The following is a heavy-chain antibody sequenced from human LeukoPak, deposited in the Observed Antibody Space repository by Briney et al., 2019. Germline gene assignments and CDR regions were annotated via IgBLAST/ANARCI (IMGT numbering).Heavy chain of an antibody. CDR1: GGSFSGYY. V-gene: IGHV4-34*01. D-gene: IGHD5-18*01. Sequence: SETLSLTCAVYGGSFSGYYWSWIRQPPGKGLEWIGEINHSGSTNYNPSLKSRVTISVDTSKNQFSLKLSSVTAADTAVYYCARAHGYSYGQFDYWGQGTLVTVSS. J-gene: IGHJ4*02. CDR2: INHSGST. CDR3: ARAHGYSYGQFDY.